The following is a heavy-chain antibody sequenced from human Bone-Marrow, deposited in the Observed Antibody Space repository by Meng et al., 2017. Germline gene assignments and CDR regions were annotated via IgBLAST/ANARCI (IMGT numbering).Heavy chain of an antibody. D-gene: IGHD1-26*01. V-gene: IGHV3-48*04. J-gene: IGHJ4*02. Sequence: GESLKISCAASGFSFSSYAMSWVRHAPGKGLEWVSYISSSGSTIYYADSVKGRFTISRDNAKNSLYLQMNSLRAEDTAVYYCARDWEWELLGVCFDYWGQGTLVTVSS. CDR3: ARDWEWELLGVCFDY. CDR1: GFSFSSYA. CDR2: ISSSGSTI.